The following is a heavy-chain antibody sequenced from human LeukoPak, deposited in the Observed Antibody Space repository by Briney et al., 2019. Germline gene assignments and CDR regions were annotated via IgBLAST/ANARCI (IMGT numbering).Heavy chain of an antibody. J-gene: IGHJ4*02. V-gene: IGHV1-2*02. D-gene: IGHD6-13*01. Sequence: GASVKVSCKASGYTFTGYYMHWVRQAPGQGLEWMGWINPNSGGTNYAQKFQGRGTMTRDTSISTAYMELSRLRSDDTPVYYCAREIIAAAGKSSVLSEQKSIDYWGQGTLVTVSS. CDR1: GYTFTGYY. CDR3: AREIIAAAGKSSVLSEQKSIDY. CDR2: INPNSGGT.